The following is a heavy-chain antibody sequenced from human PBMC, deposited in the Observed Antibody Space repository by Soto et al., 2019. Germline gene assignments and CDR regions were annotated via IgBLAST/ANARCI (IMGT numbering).Heavy chain of an antibody. CDR1: GGSISSSNW. D-gene: IGHD3-10*01. CDR3: ACHNYGSLDLDN. V-gene: IGHV4-4*02. J-gene: IGHJ4*02. CDR2: IYYSGST. Sequence: PSETLSLTCAVSGGSISSSNWWSWVRQPPGKGLEWIGYIYYSGSTYYNPSLKSRVTISVDTSKNQFSLKLSSVTAADPAVYSCACHNYGSLDLDNWGQETLVTVSS.